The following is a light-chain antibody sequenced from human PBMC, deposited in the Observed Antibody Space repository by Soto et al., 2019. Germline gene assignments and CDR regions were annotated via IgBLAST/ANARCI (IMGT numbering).Light chain of an antibody. J-gene: IGLJ2*01. CDR1: SSDVGGYNY. CDR2: EVS. V-gene: IGLV2-8*01. Sequence: QSVLTQPPSASGSPGQSVTISCTGTSSDVGGYNYVSWYQQHPGKAPKLMIYEVSKRPSGVSDRFSGSKSGNTASLTVSGLQAEDEADYYCSSYAGSNTVVFGGGTKLTVL. CDR3: SSYAGSNTVV.